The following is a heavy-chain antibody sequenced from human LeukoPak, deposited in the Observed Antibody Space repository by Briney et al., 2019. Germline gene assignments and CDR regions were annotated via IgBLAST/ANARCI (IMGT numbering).Heavy chain of an antibody. J-gene: IGHJ4*02. V-gene: IGHV1-18*01. Sequence: GASVKVSCKASGYTFTSYGIGWVRQAPGQGLEWMGWISAYNGNTNYAQKLQGRVTMTTDTSTSTAYMELRSLRSDDTAVYYCARIKRIHPYSSGWYMDYWGQGTLVTVSS. D-gene: IGHD6-19*01. CDR1: GYTFTSYG. CDR2: ISAYNGNT. CDR3: ARIKRIHPYSSGWYMDY.